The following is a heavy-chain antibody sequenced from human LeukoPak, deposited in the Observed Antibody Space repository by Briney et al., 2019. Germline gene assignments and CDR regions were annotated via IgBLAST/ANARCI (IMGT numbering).Heavy chain of an antibody. J-gene: IGHJ6*02. V-gene: IGHV3-23*01. CDR3: AKYGPTMVRGVIVQLGGMDV. D-gene: IGHD3-10*01. Sequence: GGSLRLSCAASGFTFSSYAMSWVRQAPGKGLEWVSAISGSGGSTYYADSVKGRFTISRDNSKNTLYLQMNSLRAEDTAVYYCAKYGPTMVRGVIVQLGGMDVWGQGTTVTVSS. CDR2: ISGSGGST. CDR1: GFTFSSYA.